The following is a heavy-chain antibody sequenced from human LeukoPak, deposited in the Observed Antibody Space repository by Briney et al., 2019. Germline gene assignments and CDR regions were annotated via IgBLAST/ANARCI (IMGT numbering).Heavy chain of an antibody. CDR1: GFTFRNFA. CDR2: IGGGDT. Sequence: GGSLRLSCSASGFTFRNFAISWVRQAPGKGLEWVSSIGGGDTHYADSVKGRFTISRDNSKNTVYLHMTSLRAEDTAVYFCARDQHSTSLSYMDVWGDGTTVTVSS. D-gene: IGHD6-6*01. V-gene: IGHV3-23*01. J-gene: IGHJ6*03. CDR3: ARDQHSTSLSYMDV.